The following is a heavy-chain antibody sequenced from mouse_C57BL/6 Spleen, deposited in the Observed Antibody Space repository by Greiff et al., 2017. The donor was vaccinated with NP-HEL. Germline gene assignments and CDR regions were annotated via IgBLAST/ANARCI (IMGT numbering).Heavy chain of an antibody. Sequence: QVQLQQSGAELVKPGASVKLSCKASGYTFTEYPIHWVKQRSGQGLEWIGWIYPGSGSTKYNETFKGKATLTADKSSSTAYMELSRLTSEDSAVDDCAIGRMWYAMDHWGQGTPVTVST. D-gene: IGHD2-10*02. CDR1: GYTFTEYP. CDR2: IYPGSGST. CDR3: AIGRMWYAMDH. V-gene: IGHV1-62-2*01. J-gene: IGHJ4*01.